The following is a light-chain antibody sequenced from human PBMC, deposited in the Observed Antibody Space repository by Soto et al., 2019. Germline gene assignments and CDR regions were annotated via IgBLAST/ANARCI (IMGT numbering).Light chain of an antibody. J-gene: IGKJ5*01. Sequence: DIQMTQSPSSLSASVGDRVTITCQASQDISDHLNWYQQKPGKAPKLLIYDASNLETGVPSRFSGSGSGTEFTVTISSLQPEDVATYSCQQYYYLPITFGQGTLLEIK. CDR2: DAS. CDR1: QDISDH. V-gene: IGKV1-33*01. CDR3: QQYYYLPIT.